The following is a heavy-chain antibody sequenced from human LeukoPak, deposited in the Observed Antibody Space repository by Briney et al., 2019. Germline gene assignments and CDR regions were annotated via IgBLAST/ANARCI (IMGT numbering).Heavy chain of an antibody. CDR2: INPNSGGT. V-gene: IGHV1-2*02. J-gene: IGHJ5*02. D-gene: IGHD1-26*01. CDR3: AREHSWDASWFDP. CDR1: GYTFTVYY. Sequence: ASVKVSCKASGYTFTVYYMHWVRQAPGQGLEWMGWINPNSGGTNYAQKFQGRVTMTRDTSISTAYMELSRLRSDDTAVYYCAREHSWDASWFDPWGQGTLVTVSS.